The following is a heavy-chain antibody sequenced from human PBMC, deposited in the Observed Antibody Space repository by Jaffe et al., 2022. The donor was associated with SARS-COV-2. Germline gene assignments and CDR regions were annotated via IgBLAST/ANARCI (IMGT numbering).Heavy chain of an antibody. V-gene: IGHV2-5*02. Sequence: QITLKESGPTLVKPTQTLTLTCTFSGFSLSTSGVGVGWIRQPPGKALEWLALIYWDDDKRYSPSLKSRLTITKDTSKNQVVLTMTNMDPVDTATYYCAHVFRPTRLLWFGELSHSWFDPWGQGTLVTVSS. CDR2: IYWDDDK. CDR1: GFSLSTSGVG. CDR3: AHVFRPTRLLWFGELSHSWFDP. D-gene: IGHD3-10*01. J-gene: IGHJ5*02.